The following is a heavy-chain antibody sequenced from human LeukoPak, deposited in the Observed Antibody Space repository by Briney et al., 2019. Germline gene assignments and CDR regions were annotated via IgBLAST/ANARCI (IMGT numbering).Heavy chain of an antibody. D-gene: IGHD2-8*01. V-gene: IGHV3-23*01. CDR3: AKDPDCTSGICYTFFDY. CDR2: ISGSGGST. Sequence: PGGSLRLSCAASGFIVNTNYMTWVRQAPGRGLEWVSAISGSGGSTYYADSVKGRFTISRDNSKNTLYLQMNSLRAEDTAVYYCAKDPDCTSGICYTFFDYWGQGTLVTVSS. CDR1: GFIVNTNY. J-gene: IGHJ4*02.